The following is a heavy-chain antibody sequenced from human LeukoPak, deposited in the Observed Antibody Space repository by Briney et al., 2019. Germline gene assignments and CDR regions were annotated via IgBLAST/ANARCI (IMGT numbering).Heavy chain of an antibody. D-gene: IGHD6-19*01. CDR2: IYYSGST. J-gene: IGHJ4*02. V-gene: IGHV4-59*01. Sequence: SETLSLTCTVSGASISSYYWSWIRQSPGKGLEWIGYIYYSGSTNYNPSLKSRVTISVDTSKNQFSLKLSSVTAADTAVYYCARVAVAAREYFDYWGQGTLVTVSS. CDR1: GASISSYY. CDR3: ARVAVAAREYFDY.